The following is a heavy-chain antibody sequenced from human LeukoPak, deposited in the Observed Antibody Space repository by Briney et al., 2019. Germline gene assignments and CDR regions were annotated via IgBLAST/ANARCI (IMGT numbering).Heavy chain of an antibody. J-gene: IGHJ1*01. CDR2: ISGSGGST. CDR3: AKKYYYDSSGYYFQH. CDR1: GFTFSSYA. D-gene: IGHD3-22*01. Sequence: GGSLRLSCAASGFTFSSYAMSWVRQAPGKGLEWVSAISGSGGSTYYADSVKGRFTISRDNSKNTLYLQMNSLRVEDTAVYYCAKKYYYDSSGYYFQHWGQGTLVTVSS. V-gene: IGHV3-23*01.